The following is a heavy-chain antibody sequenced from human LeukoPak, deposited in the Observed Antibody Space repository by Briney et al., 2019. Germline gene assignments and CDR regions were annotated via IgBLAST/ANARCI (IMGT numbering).Heavy chain of an antibody. CDR3: ARLGIVVVVAATLYESKDDAFDI. Sequence: GASVKVSCKASGYTFTGYYMHWVRQAPGQGLEWMGWINPNSGGTNYAQKFQGRVTMTRDTSISTAYMELSRLRSDDTAVYYCARLGIVVVVAATLYESKDDAFDIWGQGTMVTVSS. J-gene: IGHJ3*02. V-gene: IGHV1-2*02. D-gene: IGHD2-15*01. CDR1: GYTFTGYY. CDR2: INPNSGGT.